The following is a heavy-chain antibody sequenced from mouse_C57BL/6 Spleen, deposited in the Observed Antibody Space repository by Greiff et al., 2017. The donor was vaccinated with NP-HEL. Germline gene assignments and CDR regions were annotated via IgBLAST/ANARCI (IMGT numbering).Heavy chain of an antibody. Sequence: EVQLQQSGPELVKPGASVKMSCKASGYTFTDYNMHWVKQSHGKSLEWIGYINPNNGGTSYNQKFKGKATLTVNKSSSTAYMELRSLTSEDSAVYYSANYYGSSYEGFAYWGQGTLVTVSA. J-gene: IGHJ3*01. D-gene: IGHD1-1*01. CDR3: ANYYGSSYEGFAY. CDR1: GYTFTDYN. CDR2: INPNNGGT. V-gene: IGHV1-22*01.